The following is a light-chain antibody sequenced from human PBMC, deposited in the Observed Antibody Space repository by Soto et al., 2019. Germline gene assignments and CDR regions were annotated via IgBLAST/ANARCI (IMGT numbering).Light chain of an antibody. CDR1: QSVSTN. Sequence: IVMTQSPSILSVSPGERATLSCRASQSVSTNLAWFQQKPGQTPRLLFNGASTRATGIPARFTGSGSGTEFILTISSLQSEDFAVYYCQQYDSWPPTFGQGTKVDI. CDR2: GAS. CDR3: QQYDSWPPT. V-gene: IGKV3-15*01. J-gene: IGKJ1*01.